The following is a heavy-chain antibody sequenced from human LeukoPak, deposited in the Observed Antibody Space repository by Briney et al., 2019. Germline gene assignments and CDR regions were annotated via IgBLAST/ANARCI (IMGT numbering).Heavy chain of an antibody. CDR1: GDSITSYY. D-gene: IGHD3-10*01. CDR2: VYCRGAT. J-gene: IGHJ4*02. CDR3: AGVFSGRRPFEL. V-gene: IGHV4-59*01. Sequence: SETLSLTCTVSGDSITSYYWNWIRQPPGKGLEWIGYVYCRGATNYNPSLKTRVTTSIDTSKKQFSLKLSSVTAADTAVYFCAGVFSGRRPFELWGKGTLVTVSS.